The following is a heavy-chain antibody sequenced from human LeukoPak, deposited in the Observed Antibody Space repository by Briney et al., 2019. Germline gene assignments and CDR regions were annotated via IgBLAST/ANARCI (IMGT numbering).Heavy chain of an antibody. CDR1: GFTFSSYG. CDR3: ALTGDYDSSGYPHS. D-gene: IGHD3-22*01. J-gene: IGHJ5*02. CDR2: ISYDGSNK. Sequence: PGGPLRLSCAASGFTFSSYGMHWVRQAPGKGLEWVAVISYDGSNKYYADSVKGRFTISRDNSKNTLYLQMNSLRAEDTAVYYCALTGDYDSSGYPHSWGQGTLVTVSS. V-gene: IGHV3-30*03.